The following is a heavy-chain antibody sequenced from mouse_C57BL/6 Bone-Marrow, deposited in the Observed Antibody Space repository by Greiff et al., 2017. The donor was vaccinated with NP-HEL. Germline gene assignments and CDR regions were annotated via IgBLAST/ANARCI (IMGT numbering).Heavy chain of an antibody. D-gene: IGHD2-4*01. Sequence: EVLLVESGGDLVKPGASLKLSCAASGFTFSSYGMSWVRQTPDKRLEWVATISSGGSYTYYPDSVKGRFTISRDNAKNTLYLQLSSLKSEDTTMYYCASAYDYDVAWFAYWGQGKLVTVSA. J-gene: IGHJ3*01. CDR2: ISSGGSYT. V-gene: IGHV5-6*01. CDR1: GFTFSSYG. CDR3: ASAYDYDVAWFAY.